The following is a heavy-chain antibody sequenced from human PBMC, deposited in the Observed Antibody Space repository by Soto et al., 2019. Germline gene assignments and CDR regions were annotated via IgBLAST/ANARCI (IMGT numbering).Heavy chain of an antibody. CDR2: INPSGGST. V-gene: IGHV1-46*01. J-gene: IGHJ3*02. CDR1: GYTFTSYY. D-gene: IGHD4-17*01. CDR3: ARLHDYGGKGHAFDI. Sequence: QVQLVQSGAEVKKPGASVKVSCKASGYTFTSYYMHWVRQAPGQGLEWMGIINPSGGSTSYAQKFQGRVPMTRDTSTSTVYMELSSLRSEDTAVYYCARLHDYGGKGHAFDIWGQGTMVTVSS.